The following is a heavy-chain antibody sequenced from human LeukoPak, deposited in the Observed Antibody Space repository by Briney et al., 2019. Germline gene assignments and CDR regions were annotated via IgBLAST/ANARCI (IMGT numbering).Heavy chain of an antibody. Sequence: GASVKVSRKASGGTFSSYAISWVRQAPGQGLEWMGRIIPILGIANYAQKFQGRVTITADKSTSTAYMELSSLRSEDTAVYYCARDKGHYSPVPSSGWNPYYYYGMDVWGQGTTVTVSS. CDR1: GGTFSSYA. J-gene: IGHJ6*02. V-gene: IGHV1-69*04. CDR2: IIPILGIA. CDR3: ARDKGHYSPVPSSGWNPYYYYGMDV. D-gene: IGHD6-19*01.